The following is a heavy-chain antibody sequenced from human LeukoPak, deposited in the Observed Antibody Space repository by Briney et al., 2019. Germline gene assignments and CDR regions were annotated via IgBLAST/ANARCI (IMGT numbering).Heavy chain of an antibody. CDR2: IYYSGST. CDR3: ARELSSSWYPKPLVDAFDI. CDR1: GGSISSSSYY. D-gene: IGHD6-13*01. V-gene: IGHV4-61*01. Sequence: SETLSLTCTVSGGSISSSSYYWGWIRQPPGKGLEWMGYIYYSGSTNYNPSLKSRVTISVDTSKNQFSLKLSSVTAADTAVYYCARELSSSWYPKPLVDAFDIWGQGTMVTVSS. J-gene: IGHJ3*02.